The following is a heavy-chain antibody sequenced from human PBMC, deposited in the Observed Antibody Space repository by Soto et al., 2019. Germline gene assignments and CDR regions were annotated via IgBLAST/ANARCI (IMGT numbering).Heavy chain of an antibody. Sequence: EVQLVESGGGLVQPGGSLRLSCVASGFTFSTDTMNWVRQAPGKGLEWVAHISTSGATRYYADSVKGRFTISRDNAKTSLYLQMDSLRKEDAAVYYCARFFGSGFDYWGQGTLVTVAS. CDR1: GFTFSTDT. V-gene: IGHV3-48*02. J-gene: IGHJ4*02. D-gene: IGHD6-19*01. CDR2: ISTSGATR. CDR3: ARFFGSGFDY.